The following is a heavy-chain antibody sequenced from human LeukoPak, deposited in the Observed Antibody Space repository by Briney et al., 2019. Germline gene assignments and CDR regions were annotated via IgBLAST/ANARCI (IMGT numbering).Heavy chain of an antibody. J-gene: IGHJ4*02. CDR2: INPSGGSP. D-gene: IGHD3-10*01. Sequence: ASVKVSCKASGYTFTNYCIHWVRQAPGQGLEWMGIINPSGGSPRYAQKFQGRVTMVRDMSTSTVYMELSSLRSEDTAVYYCARATRGYDSGRDLDYWGQGALVTVSS. V-gene: IGHV1-46*01. CDR3: ARATRGYDSGRDLDY. CDR1: GYTFTNYC.